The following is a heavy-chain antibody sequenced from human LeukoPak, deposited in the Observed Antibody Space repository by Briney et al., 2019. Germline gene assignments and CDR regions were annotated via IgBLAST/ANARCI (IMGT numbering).Heavy chain of an antibody. J-gene: IGHJ3*02. CDR3: ARSFGWLQSGVDAFDI. V-gene: IGHV4-59*11. CDR1: GGSISSHY. Sequence: SETLSLTCTVSGGSISSHYWSWIRQPPGKGLEWIGYIYYSGSTNYNPSLKSRVTISVETSKNQFSLKLGSVTAADTAVYYCARSFGWLQSGVDAFDIWGQGTMVTVSS. D-gene: IGHD5-24*01. CDR2: IYYSGST.